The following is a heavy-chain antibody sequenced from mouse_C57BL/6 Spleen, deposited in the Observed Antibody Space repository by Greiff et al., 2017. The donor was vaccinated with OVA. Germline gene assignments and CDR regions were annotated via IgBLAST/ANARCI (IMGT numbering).Heavy chain of an antibody. V-gene: IGHV1-69*01. D-gene: IGHD1-1*01. CDR1: GYTFTSYW. CDR3: ARGYYGTNLGRFAD. Sequence: QVQLQQPGAELVMPGASVKLSCKASGYTFTSYWMHWVKQRPGQGLEWIGEIDPSDSYTNYNQKFKGKSTLTVDKSSSTAYMQLSSLTSEDSAVYYGARGYYGTNLGRFADWGQGTLVTVSA. J-gene: IGHJ3*01. CDR2: IDPSDSYT.